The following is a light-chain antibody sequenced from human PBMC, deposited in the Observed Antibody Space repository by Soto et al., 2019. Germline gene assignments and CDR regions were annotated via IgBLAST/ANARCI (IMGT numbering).Light chain of an antibody. V-gene: IGLV2-14*01. J-gene: IGLJ1*01. CDR2: DVS. CDR1: SSDVGGYNY. CDR3: LSYTSSSTLYV. Sequence: QSALTQPASVSGSPGQSITISCTGTSSDVGGYNYVSWYQQHPGKAPKLMIYDVSNRPSGVSNRFSGSKSGNTASLTISGPQAEDEADYYCLSYTSSSTLYVFGTGTKPTVL.